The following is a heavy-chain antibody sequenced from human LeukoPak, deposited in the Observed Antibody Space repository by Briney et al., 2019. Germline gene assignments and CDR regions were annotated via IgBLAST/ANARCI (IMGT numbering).Heavy chain of an antibody. CDR2: ISSSGSTI. D-gene: IGHD4-17*01. J-gene: IGHJ4*02. CDR1: GFTFSGYE. V-gene: IGHV3-48*03. CDR3: ARVADYGDFAFDY. Sequence: GGSLRLSCAASGFTFSGYEMNWVRQAPGKGLEWVSYISSSGSTIYYADSVKGRFTISRDNAKNSLYLQMNSLRAEDTAVYYCARVADYGDFAFDYWGQGTLVTVSS.